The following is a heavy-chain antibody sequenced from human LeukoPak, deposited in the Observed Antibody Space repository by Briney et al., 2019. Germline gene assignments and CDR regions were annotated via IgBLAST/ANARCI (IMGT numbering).Heavy chain of an antibody. Sequence: SQTLSLTCTVSGGSISSGSYYWSWIRQPAGKGLEWIGRIYTSGSTNYNPSLKSRATISVDTSKNQFSLKLSSLTAANTAVYYCARGPLDYWGQGTLVTVSS. V-gene: IGHV4-61*02. CDR1: GGSISSGSYY. J-gene: IGHJ4*02. CDR3: ARGPLDY. CDR2: IYTSGST.